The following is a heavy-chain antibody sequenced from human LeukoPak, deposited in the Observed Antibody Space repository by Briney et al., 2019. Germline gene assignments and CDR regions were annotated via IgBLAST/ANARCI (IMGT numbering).Heavy chain of an antibody. CDR1: GGSFSGYY. Sequence: PSETLSLTCAVYGGSFSGYYWSWIRQPPGKGLEWIGEINHSGSTNYNPSLKSRVTISVDTSKNQFSLKLSSVTAADTAVYYCARSPHIAAVDYWGQGTLVTVSS. D-gene: IGHD6-6*01. CDR3: ARSPHIAAVDY. J-gene: IGHJ4*02. V-gene: IGHV4-34*01. CDR2: INHSGST.